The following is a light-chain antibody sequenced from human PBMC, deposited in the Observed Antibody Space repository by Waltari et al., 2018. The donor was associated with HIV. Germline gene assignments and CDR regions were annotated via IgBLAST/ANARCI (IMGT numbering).Light chain of an antibody. CDR2: RLN. CDR3: CTYAGSHIVGL. V-gene: IGLV2-11*01. J-gene: IGLJ2*01. CDR1: ISDAGGYNY. Sequence: QSALTQPRSVSGSPGQSVTISCTWTISDAGGYNYIFWYQQHPGKATNFLVYRLNKRSSGVPDRFSGSRSGNTASLTISGLHAGDRADYYCCTYAGSHIVGLVGGGTKLTVL.